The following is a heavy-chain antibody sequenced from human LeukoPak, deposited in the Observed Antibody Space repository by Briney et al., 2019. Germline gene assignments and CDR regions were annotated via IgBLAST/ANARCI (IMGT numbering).Heavy chain of an antibody. D-gene: IGHD3-22*01. V-gene: IGHV3-20*04. CDR3: ARPSGYRPYFYYYYYIDV. J-gene: IGHJ6*03. CDR1: GFTFSSYG. CDR2: INWNGDST. Sequence: GGSLRLSCAASGFTFSSYGMSWVRQAPGKGLEWVSGINWNGDSTGYADSVKGRFTISRDNAKNSLYLQMNSLTAEDTALYYCARPSGYRPYFYYYYYIDVWGKGTTVTVSS.